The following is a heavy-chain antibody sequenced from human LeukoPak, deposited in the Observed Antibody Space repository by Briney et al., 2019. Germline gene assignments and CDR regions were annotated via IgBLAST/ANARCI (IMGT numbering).Heavy chain of an antibody. Sequence: GGSLRLSCAASGFTFSSYGMHWVRQAPGKGLEWVSAISGSGGSTYYADSVKGRFTISRDNSKNTLYLQMNSLRAEDTAVYYCAKDLRVRGVISNLFDYWGQGTLVTVSS. CDR2: ISGSGGST. CDR1: GFTFSSYG. J-gene: IGHJ4*02. D-gene: IGHD3-10*01. CDR3: AKDLRVRGVISNLFDY. V-gene: IGHV3-23*01.